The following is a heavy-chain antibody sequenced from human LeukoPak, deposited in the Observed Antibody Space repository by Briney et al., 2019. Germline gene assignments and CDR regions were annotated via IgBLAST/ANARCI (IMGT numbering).Heavy chain of an antibody. CDR2: IYYSGST. D-gene: IGHD6-19*01. J-gene: IGHJ3*02. CDR1: GGSISSYY. V-gene: IGHV4-59*08. Sequence: SETLSLTCTVSGGSISSYYWSWIRQPPGKGLEWIGYIYYSGSTNYNPSLKSRVTISVDTSKNQFSLKLSSVTAADTAVYYCARVSSGWYRGALGIWGQGTMVTVSS. CDR3: ARVSSGWYRGALGI.